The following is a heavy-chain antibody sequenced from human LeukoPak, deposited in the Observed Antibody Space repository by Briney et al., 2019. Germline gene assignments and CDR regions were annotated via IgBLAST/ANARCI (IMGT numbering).Heavy chain of an antibody. CDR2: INPNSGDT. CDR1: GYTFTGYY. Sequence: ASVTVSYKASGYTFTGYYMHWLRQTPGQGLEWMGWINPNSGDTNYAQKFQGRVTMTRVTSISTAYMELRRLRFDDTAVYYCARDPGAQILAGTLATDYWGQGPLVTVSS. J-gene: IGHJ4*02. V-gene: IGHV1-2*02. CDR3: ARDPGAQILAGTLATDY. D-gene: IGHD6-13*01.